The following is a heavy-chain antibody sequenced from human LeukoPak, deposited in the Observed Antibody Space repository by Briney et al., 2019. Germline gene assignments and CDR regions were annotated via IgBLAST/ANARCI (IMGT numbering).Heavy chain of an antibody. V-gene: IGHV3-7*01. CDR3: AKDDDGYY. Sequence: GGSLRLSCAASGFTFSKSWMSWVRQTPEKGLEWVANIKEDGSAKYHADSVKGRFTISRDNAKNSLYLQMNSLRAEDTAIYYCAKDDDGYYWGQGSLVTVSS. J-gene: IGHJ4*02. D-gene: IGHD3-3*01. CDR1: GFTFSKSW. CDR2: IKEDGSAK.